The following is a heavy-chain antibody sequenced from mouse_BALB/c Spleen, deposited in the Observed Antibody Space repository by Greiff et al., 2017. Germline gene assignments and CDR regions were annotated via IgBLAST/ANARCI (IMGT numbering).Heavy chain of an antibody. CDR1: GFTFSSYA. J-gene: IGHJ1*01. D-gene: IGHD1-1*01. CDR3: ARGRRGSNWYFDV. V-gene: IGHV5-6-5*01. CDR2: ISSGGST. Sequence: DVKLQESGGGLVKPGGSLKLSCAASGFTFSSYAMSWVRQTPEKRLEWVASISSGGSTYYPDSVKGRFTISRDNARNILYLQMSSLRSEDTAMYYCARGRRGSNWYFDVWGAGTTVTVSS.